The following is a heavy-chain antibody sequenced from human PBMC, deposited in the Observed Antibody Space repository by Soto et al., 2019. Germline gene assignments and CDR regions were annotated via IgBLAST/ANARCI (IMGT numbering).Heavy chain of an antibody. Sequence: SVKVSCKASGGTFSSYAISWVRQAPGQGLEWMGGIIPIFGTANYAQKFQGRVTITADESTSTAYMELSSLRSEDTAVYYCARGRYYYDSSGSFSFDIWGQGTMVTVSS. CDR3: ARGRYYYDSSGSFSFDI. D-gene: IGHD3-22*01. CDR1: GGTFSSYA. J-gene: IGHJ3*02. CDR2: IIPIFGTA. V-gene: IGHV1-69*13.